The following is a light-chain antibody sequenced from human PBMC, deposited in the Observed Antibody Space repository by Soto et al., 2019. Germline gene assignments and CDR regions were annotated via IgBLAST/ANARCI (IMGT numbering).Light chain of an antibody. J-gene: IGKJ1*01. CDR3: QQYGTSPWT. CDR2: IAS. Sequence: EMVLTQSPGTLSLFPGERATLSCRATQTVTSDYLAWYQQKPGHAPRLLIYIASRSATGIPYRFSGSGSGTDFTLTISRLEHEAFAVYYCQQYGTSPWTFGQGTQVEIK. V-gene: IGKV3-20*01. CDR1: QTVTSDY.